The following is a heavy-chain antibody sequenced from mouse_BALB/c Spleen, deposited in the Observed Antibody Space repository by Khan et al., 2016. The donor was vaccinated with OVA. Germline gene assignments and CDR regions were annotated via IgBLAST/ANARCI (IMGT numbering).Heavy chain of an antibody. V-gene: IGHV3-2*02. CDR2: INYSGST. Sequence: VQLRQSGPGLVKPSQSLSLTCTVTGYSITSYYAWNWIRQFPGNKLEWMGSINYSGSTNYNPSLKNRISITRDTSKNQFFLQLNSVTTEDTATYYCARDGSRYNYAMDYWGQGTAVTVSS. CDR3: ARDGSRYNYAMDY. J-gene: IGHJ4*01. D-gene: IGHD2-3*01. CDR1: GYSITSYYA.